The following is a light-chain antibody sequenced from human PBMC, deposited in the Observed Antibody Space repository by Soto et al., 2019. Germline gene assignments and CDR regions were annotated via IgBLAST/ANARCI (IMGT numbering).Light chain of an antibody. J-gene: IGKJ4*01. Sequence: DIQMTQSPSSLSASVGDRGTSTCRASESISRLLNWYQQKPGKAPNVLINVASTLRSGVPSRFSGSGSGTDFNLTINSLQPEDFATYFCQQSFTTPLTFGGGTKVDIK. CDR3: QQSFTTPLT. V-gene: IGKV1-39*01. CDR2: VAS. CDR1: ESISRL.